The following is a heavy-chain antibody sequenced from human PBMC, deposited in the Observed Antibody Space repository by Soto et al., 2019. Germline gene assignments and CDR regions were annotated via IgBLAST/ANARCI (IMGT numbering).Heavy chain of an antibody. D-gene: IGHD3-3*01. CDR1: GGSFSGYY. CDR3: ATGPVLRWFDP. Sequence: KASETLSLTCAVYGGSFSGYYWSWIRQPPGKGLEWIGEINHSGSTNYNPSLKSRVTISVDTSKNQFSLKLSSVTAADTAVYYCATGPVLRWFDPWGQGTLVTVSS. CDR2: INHSGST. V-gene: IGHV4-34*01. J-gene: IGHJ5*02.